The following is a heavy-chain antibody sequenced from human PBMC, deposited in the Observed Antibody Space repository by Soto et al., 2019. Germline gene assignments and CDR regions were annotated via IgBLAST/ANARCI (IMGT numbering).Heavy chain of an antibody. CDR2: IYWYDDK. CDR3: AHSLIGYYYDSSGSNWFDP. Sequence: QITLKESGPTLVKPTQTLTLTCTFSGFSLSTSGVGVGWIRQPPGKALEWLALIYWYDDKRYSPSLKSRLTITKDTSKNQVVRTMTNMDPVDTATYYCAHSLIGYYYDSSGSNWFDPGGQGTLVTVSS. CDR1: GFSLSTSGVG. V-gene: IGHV2-5*01. J-gene: IGHJ5*02. D-gene: IGHD3-22*01.